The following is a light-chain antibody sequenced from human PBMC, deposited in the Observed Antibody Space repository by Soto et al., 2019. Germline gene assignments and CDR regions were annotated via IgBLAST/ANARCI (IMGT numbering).Light chain of an antibody. V-gene: IGLV1-40*01. CDR3: QSYDSTRSARYV. CDR2: GNV. Sequence: QAVVTQPPSVSGAPGQRVTISCTGSSSNIGACNDVHWYQQRPGTAPKLLIFGNVNRPSGVPDRFSGSKSGTSASLAITGLQAEDEGDYYCQSYDSTRSARYVFGTGTKLTVL. J-gene: IGLJ1*01. CDR1: SSNIGACND.